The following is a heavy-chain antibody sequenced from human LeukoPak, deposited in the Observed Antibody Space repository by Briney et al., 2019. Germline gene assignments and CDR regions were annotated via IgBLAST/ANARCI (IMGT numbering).Heavy chain of an antibody. D-gene: IGHD2-2*01. V-gene: IGHV5-51*01. Sequence: GESLKISCNGSGYSFTSYWIGWVRQMPGKGLEWMGIIYPGDSDTRYSPSFQGQVTISADKSISTAYLQWSSLKASDTAMYYCARATLGYCSSTSCYSFDYWGQGTLVTVSS. J-gene: IGHJ4*02. CDR3: ARATLGYCSSTSCYSFDY. CDR2: IYPGDSDT. CDR1: GYSFTSYW.